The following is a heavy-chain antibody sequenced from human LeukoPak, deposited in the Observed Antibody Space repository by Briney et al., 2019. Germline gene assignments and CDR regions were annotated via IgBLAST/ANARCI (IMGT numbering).Heavy chain of an antibody. CDR2: ISSNGGST. J-gene: IGHJ6*03. V-gene: IGHV3-64*01. D-gene: IGHD6-6*01. CDR1: GFTFSSYA. Sequence: GGSLRLSCAASGFTFSSYAMHWVRQAPGKGLEYVSAISSNGGSTYYANSVKGRFTISRDNAKNSLYLQMNSLRAEDTAVYYCARVFPTKYSSYYMDVWGKGTTVTVSS. CDR3: ARVFPTKYSSYYMDV.